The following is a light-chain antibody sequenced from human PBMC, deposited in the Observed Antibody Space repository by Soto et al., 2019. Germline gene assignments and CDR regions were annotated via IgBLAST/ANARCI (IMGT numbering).Light chain of an antibody. CDR1: YSDVDGYDY. CDR2: EVS. V-gene: IGLV2-14*01. Sequence: QSALTQPASVSGSPGQSITISCTGSYSDVDGYDYVSWYQQHPGKAPKLIIFEVSNRPSGISSRFSGSKSGNTASLTISGLQAEDEADYYCSLYTSENTYVFGTGTKLTVL. CDR3: SLYTSENTYV. J-gene: IGLJ1*01.